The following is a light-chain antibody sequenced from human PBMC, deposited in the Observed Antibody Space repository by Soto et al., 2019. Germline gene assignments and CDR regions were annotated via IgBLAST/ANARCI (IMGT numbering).Light chain of an antibody. V-gene: IGLV1-40*01. CDR3: QSYDSSLSGSVV. Sequence: QSVLTQPPSVSGAPGQRVTISCTGSSSNIGAGYDVHWYQQLPGTAPKLLIYSNSNRPSWVPDRFSGSKSGTSASLAITGLQAEDEADYYCQSYDSSLSGSVVFGGGTKLTVL. J-gene: IGLJ2*01. CDR2: SNS. CDR1: SSNIGAGYD.